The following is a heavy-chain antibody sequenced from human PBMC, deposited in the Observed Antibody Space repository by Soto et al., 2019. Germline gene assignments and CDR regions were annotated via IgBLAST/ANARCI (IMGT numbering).Heavy chain of an antibody. V-gene: IGHV1-24*01. J-gene: IGHJ4*02. CDR2: FDPEDGET. Sequence: ASVKVSCKVSGYTLTELSMHWVRQAPGKGLEWMGGFDPEDGETIYAQKFQGRVTMTEDTSTDTAYMELSSLRSEDTAVYYCASYCISTSCYAEGDYWGQGTLVTVSS. CDR3: ASYCISTSCYAEGDY. D-gene: IGHD2-2*01. CDR1: GYTLTELS.